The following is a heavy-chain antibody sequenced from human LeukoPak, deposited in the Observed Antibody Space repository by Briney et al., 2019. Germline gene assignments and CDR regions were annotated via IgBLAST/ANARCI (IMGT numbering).Heavy chain of an antibody. Sequence: GGSLRLSCTASGFTSSSYAMSWVRQAPGKGLEWVSAISGSGGSTYYADSVKGRFTISRDNSKNTLYLQMSSLRAEDTAVYYCARVAATEDIMYYFDYWGQGTLVTVSS. J-gene: IGHJ4*02. V-gene: IGHV3-23*01. CDR3: ARVAATEDIMYYFDY. D-gene: IGHD2-15*01. CDR1: GFTSSSYA. CDR2: ISGSGGST.